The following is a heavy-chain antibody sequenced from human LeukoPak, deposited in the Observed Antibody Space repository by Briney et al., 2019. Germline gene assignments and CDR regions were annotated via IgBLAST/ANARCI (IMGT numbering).Heavy chain of an antibody. CDR1: GFTFSNYG. CDR3: AKALGYCTNAVCYDY. D-gene: IGHD2-8*01. CDR2: MSGSGGST. Sequence: GGSLRLSCAASGFTFSNYGMSWVRQAPGKGLEWVSGMSGSGGSTYYADSVKGRFTISRDNSKNTLYLQMNSLRAEDTAVYYCAKALGYCTNAVCYDYWGQGTLVTVSS. V-gene: IGHV3-23*01. J-gene: IGHJ4*02.